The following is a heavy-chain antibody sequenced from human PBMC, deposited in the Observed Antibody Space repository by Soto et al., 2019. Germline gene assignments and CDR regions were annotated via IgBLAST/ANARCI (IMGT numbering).Heavy chain of an antibody. CDR3: ARHDNMTLGSQYLDS. J-gene: IGHJ4*02. D-gene: IGHD1-1*01. CDR2: IYFSGST. V-gene: IGHV4-59*11. CDR1: GVSITTHY. Sequence: SETLSLTCTVSGVSITTHYWSWIRQPPGKGLEWIGYIYFSGSTNYNPSLKSRVTMSVDTSENLLSLRLNSVTAADTALYFCARHDNMTLGSQYLDSWGPGTLVTVSS.